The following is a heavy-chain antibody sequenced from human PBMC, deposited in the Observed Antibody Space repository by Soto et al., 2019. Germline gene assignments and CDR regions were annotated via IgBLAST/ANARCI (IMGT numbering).Heavy chain of an antibody. CDR2: ISGSGGST. V-gene: IGHV3-23*01. D-gene: IGHD6-6*01. CDR3: AKRQQLVLEYYYYYYGMDV. CDR1: RFTFSSYA. Sequence: GGSLRLSCAASRFTFSSYAMSWVRQAPGKGLEWVSAISGSGGSTYYADSVKGRFTISRDNSKNTLYLQMNSLRAEDTAVYYCAKRQQLVLEYYYYYYGMDVWGQGTTVTVSS. J-gene: IGHJ6*02.